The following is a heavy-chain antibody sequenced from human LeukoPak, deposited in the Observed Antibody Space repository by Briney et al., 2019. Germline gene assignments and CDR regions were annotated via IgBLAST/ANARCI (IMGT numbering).Heavy chain of an antibody. CDR2: IYYSGST. Sequence: SQTLSVTCTVSGGSIGSGDYYWSWIRQPPGKGLEWIGYIYYSGSTYYNPSLKSRVTISVDTSKNQFSLKLSSVTAADTAVYYCARGPRTYYGSGSYEDYWGQGTLVTVSS. CDR3: ARGPRTYYGSGSYEDY. J-gene: IGHJ4*02. D-gene: IGHD3-10*01. V-gene: IGHV4-30-4*01. CDR1: GGSIGSGDYY.